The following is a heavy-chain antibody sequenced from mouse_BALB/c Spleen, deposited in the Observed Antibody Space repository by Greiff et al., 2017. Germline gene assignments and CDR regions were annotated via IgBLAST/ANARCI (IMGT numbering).Heavy chain of an antibody. V-gene: IGHV5-6-4*01. D-gene: IGHD1-2*01. CDR3: TRDSLITTATYDY. J-gene: IGHJ2*01. CDR2: ISSGGSYT. CDR1: GFTFSSYT. Sequence: DVMLVESGGGLVKPGGSLKLSCAASGFTFSSYTMSWVRQTPEKRLEWVATISSGGSYTYYPDSVKGRFTISRDNAKNTLYLQMSSLKSEDTAMYYCTRDSLITTATYDYWGQGTTLTVSS.